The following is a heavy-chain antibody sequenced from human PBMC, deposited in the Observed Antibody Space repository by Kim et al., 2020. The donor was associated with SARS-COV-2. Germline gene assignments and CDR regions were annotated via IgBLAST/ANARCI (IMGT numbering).Heavy chain of an antibody. CDR1: GFTFSSYS. V-gene: IGHV3-21*01. J-gene: IGHJ4*02. CDR2: ISSSSSYI. CDR3: AREDSDTRPDY. D-gene: IGHD1-26*01. Sequence: GGSLRLSCAASGFTFSSYSMNWVRQAPGKGLEWVSSISSSSSYIYYADSVKGRFTISRDNAKNSLYLQMNSLRAEDTAVYYCAREDSDTRPDYWGQGTLVTVSS.